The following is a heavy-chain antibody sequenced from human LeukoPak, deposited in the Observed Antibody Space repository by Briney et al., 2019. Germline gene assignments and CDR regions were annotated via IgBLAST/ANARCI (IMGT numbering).Heavy chain of an antibody. CDR2: INHSGST. V-gene: IGHV4-34*01. CDR1: GFIFSNYA. Sequence: GSLRLSCATSGFIFSNYAVNWVRQAPGKGLEWIGEINHSGSTNYNPSLKSRVTISVDTSKNQFSLKLSSVTAADTAVYYCARRYYGSGSYRRSNWFDPWGQGTLVTVSS. CDR3: ARRYYGSGSYRRSNWFDP. J-gene: IGHJ5*02. D-gene: IGHD3-10*01.